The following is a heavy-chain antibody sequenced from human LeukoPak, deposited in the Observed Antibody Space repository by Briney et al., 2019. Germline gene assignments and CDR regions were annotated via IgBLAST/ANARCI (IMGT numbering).Heavy chain of an antibody. CDR3: AKSSPAAES. CDR1: GFTFSSYA. J-gene: IGHJ5*02. V-gene: IGHV3-30-3*01. CDR2: ISYDGSNK. Sequence: GGSLRLSCAASGFTFSSYAMHWVRQAPGKGLEWVAVISYDGSNKYYADSVKGRFTISRDNSKNTLYLQMNSLRAEDTAVYYCAKSSPAAESWGQGTLVTVSS. D-gene: IGHD6-13*01.